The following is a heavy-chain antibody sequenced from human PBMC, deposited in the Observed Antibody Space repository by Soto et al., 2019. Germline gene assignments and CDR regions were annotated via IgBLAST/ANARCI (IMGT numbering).Heavy chain of an antibody. Sequence: ASVKVSCKASGFTFTSSAVQWVRQARGQRLEWIGWIVVGSGNTNYAQKFQERVTITRDMSTSTAYMELSRLRSEDTAVYYCAAARAHGKEQKLVPDYNDAFDIWGQGTMVTVSS. CDR3: AAARAHGKEQKLVPDYNDAFDI. D-gene: IGHD6-13*01. CDR2: IVVGSGNT. CDR1: GFTFTSSA. V-gene: IGHV1-58*01. J-gene: IGHJ3*02.